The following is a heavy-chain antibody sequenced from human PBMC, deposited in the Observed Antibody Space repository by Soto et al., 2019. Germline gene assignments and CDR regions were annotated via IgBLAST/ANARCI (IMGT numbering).Heavy chain of an antibody. CDR3: AKRGYSSSLLSGPNFDY. CDR1: GFIFSNYA. D-gene: IGHD6-6*01. Sequence: PGGSLRLSCAASGFIFSNYAMSWVRQAPGKGLEWVSAISGSGGSTYYADSVKGRFTISRDNSKNTVYLQMNSLRAEDTAVYFCAKRGYSSSLLSGPNFDYWGHGTLVTVSS. V-gene: IGHV3-23*01. J-gene: IGHJ4*01. CDR2: ISGSGGST.